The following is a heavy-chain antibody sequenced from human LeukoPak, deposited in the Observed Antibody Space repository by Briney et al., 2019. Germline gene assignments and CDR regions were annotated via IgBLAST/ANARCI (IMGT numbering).Heavy chain of an antibody. D-gene: IGHD7-27*01. Sequence: GESLRLSCAASGFTFSSHSMNWVRQAPGKGLEWVSYISSSSTSIYYADSVKGRLTISRDNAKNSLYLQMNSLRAEDTAVYYCARVEANRDAFDIWGQGTMVTVSS. CDR3: ARVEANRDAFDI. CDR2: ISSSSTSI. V-gene: IGHV3-48*04. J-gene: IGHJ3*02. CDR1: GFTFSSHS.